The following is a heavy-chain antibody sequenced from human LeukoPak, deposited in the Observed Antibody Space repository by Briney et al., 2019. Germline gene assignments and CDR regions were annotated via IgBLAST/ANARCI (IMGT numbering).Heavy chain of an antibody. CDR3: WAIVTTIKLDF. CDR1: GGSISSSSYS. Sequence: SSETLSLTCTVSGGSISSSSYSWGWIRQPPGKGLEWIGSVSHSGSINYDPSLKYRVTISVDTSKNQFSLKLSSVTAADTAVYYCWAIVTTIKLDFWGQGTLVTVSS. V-gene: IGHV4-39*01. J-gene: IGHJ4*02. D-gene: IGHD5-12*01. CDR2: VSHSGSI.